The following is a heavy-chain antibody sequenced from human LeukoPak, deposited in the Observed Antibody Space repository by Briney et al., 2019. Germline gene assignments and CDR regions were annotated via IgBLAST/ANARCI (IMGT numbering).Heavy chain of an antibody. Sequence: GGSLRLSCAASGFTFSSYAMSWVRQAPGKGLEWVSGIGSSSISTYYTDSVKGRFTISRDNSKNTLYLQMNSLRAEDTAVYYCAKGYSYADYWGQGTLVTVSS. V-gene: IGHV3-23*01. CDR2: IGSSSIST. D-gene: IGHD5-18*01. J-gene: IGHJ4*02. CDR3: AKGYSYADY. CDR1: GFTFSSYA.